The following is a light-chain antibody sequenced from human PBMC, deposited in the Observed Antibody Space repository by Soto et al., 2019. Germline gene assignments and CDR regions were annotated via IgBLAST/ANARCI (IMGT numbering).Light chain of an antibody. CDR2: DVT. V-gene: IGLV2-14*03. CDR3: CSYKSSSTLHV. Sequence: LTQPASVSGSPGKSITISCTGNSSDIGAYNYVSWYQQHPGKAPKLIIYDVTNRPAGISSRFSASKSGNTASLTISVLQAEDEADYYCCSYKSSSTLHVFGTVTKVTVL. J-gene: IGLJ1*01. CDR1: SSDIGAYNY.